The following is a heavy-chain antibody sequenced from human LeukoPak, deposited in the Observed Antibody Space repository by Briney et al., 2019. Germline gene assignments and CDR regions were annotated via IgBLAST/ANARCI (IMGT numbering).Heavy chain of an antibody. V-gene: IGHV3-33*01. CDR3: ARDKREYYGSGSYNNWFDP. D-gene: IGHD3-10*01. J-gene: IGHJ5*02. CDR1: GFTFSSYG. Sequence: PGGSLRLSCAASGFTFSSYGMHWVRQAPGKGLEWVAVIWYDGSNKYYADSVKGRFTISRDNSKNTLYLQMNSLRAEDTAVYYCARDKREYYGSGSYNNWFDPWGQGTLVTVSS. CDR2: IWYDGSNK.